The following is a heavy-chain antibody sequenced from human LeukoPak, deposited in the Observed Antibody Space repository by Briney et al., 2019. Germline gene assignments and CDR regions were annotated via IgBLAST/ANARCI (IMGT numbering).Heavy chain of an antibody. V-gene: IGHV3-23*01. CDR1: GFTFNNAW. CDR2: ISGSGGST. Sequence: GGSLRLSCAASGFTFNNAWMSWVRQAPGKGLEWVSAISGSGGSTYYADSVKGRFTISRDNSKNTLYLQMNSLRAEDTAVYYCAKESYGGNRRSFFDYWGQGTLVTVSS. J-gene: IGHJ4*02. CDR3: AKESYGGNRRSFFDY. D-gene: IGHD4-23*01.